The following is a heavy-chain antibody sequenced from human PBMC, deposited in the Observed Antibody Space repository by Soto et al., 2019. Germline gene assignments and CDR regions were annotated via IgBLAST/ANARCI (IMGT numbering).Heavy chain of an antibody. Sequence: ASVKVSCKASGYTFIDYYIHWLRQAPGQGPEWMGWIYPKSGGTNSAQRFQGRVTMTRDTSISTAYMELTNLRSDDAAVYYCARPVEMATNYRYFYDMDVWGQGTTVTVSS. CDR3: ARPVEMATNYRYFYDMDV. V-gene: IGHV1-2*02. CDR1: GYTFIDYY. CDR2: IYPKSGGT. J-gene: IGHJ6*02.